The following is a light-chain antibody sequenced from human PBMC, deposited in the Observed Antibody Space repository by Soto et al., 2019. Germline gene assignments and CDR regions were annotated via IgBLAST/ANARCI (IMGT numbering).Light chain of an antibody. CDR3: QQSYSTLRA. CDR2: AAS. J-gene: IGKJ2*01. Sequence: DIQMTQSPSSLSASVGDRVTITCRASQSISSYLNWYQQKPGKAPKLLIYAASSLQSGVPSRFSSSGSGTDVTITIISMQPEDFATYYCQQSYSTLRAFGQGTKLEIK. V-gene: IGKV1-39*01. CDR1: QSISSY.